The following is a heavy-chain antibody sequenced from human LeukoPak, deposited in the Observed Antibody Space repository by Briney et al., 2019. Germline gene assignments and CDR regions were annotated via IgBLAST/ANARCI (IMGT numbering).Heavy chain of an antibody. CDR3: ARSAKDYYGSGSYYNY. CDR1: GGTFSSYA. J-gene: IGHJ4*02. CDR2: IIPILGIA. Sequence: SVKVSCKASGGTFSSYAISWVRQAPGQGLEWMGRIIPILGIANYAQKFQGRVTITADKSTSTAYMELSSLRSEDTAVYYCARSAKDYYGSGSYYNYWGQGTLVTVSS. D-gene: IGHD3-10*01. V-gene: IGHV1-69*04.